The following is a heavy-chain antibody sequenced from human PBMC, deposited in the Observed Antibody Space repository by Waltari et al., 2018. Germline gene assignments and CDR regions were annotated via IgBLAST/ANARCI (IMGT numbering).Heavy chain of an antibody. V-gene: IGHV4-34*01. CDR2: INRGGST. Sequence: QVQLQQWGAGLLKPSETLSLTCAVYGGSFSDYYWTWIRQPPGKGREWIGEINRGGSTKYNASLKGRVTISVDSSKTQFSLRLTSVAAADTAVYYCARGACSDTSCYANYYYMDVWGKGTAVTVSS. CDR1: GGSFSDYY. J-gene: IGHJ6*03. D-gene: IGHD2-2*01. CDR3: ARGACSDTSCYANYYYMDV.